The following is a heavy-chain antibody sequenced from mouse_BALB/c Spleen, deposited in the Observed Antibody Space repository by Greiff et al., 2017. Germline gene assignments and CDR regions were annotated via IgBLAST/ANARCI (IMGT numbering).Heavy chain of an antibody. CDR1: GFTFSSFG. CDR3: ARGYRYDGGDFDY. V-gene: IGHV5-17*02. J-gene: IGHJ2*01. Sequence: DVKLVESGGGLVQPGGSRKLSCAASGFTFSSFGMHWVLQAPEKGLEWVAYISSGSSTIYYADTVKGRFTISRDNPKNTLFLQMTSLRSEDTAMYYCARGYRYDGGDFDYWGQGTTLTVSS. D-gene: IGHD2-14*01. CDR2: ISSGSSTI.